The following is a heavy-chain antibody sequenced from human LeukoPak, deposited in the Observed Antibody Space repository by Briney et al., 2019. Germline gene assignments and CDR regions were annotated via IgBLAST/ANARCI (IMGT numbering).Heavy chain of an antibody. CDR2: INHSGRT. CDR3: ARGFPPYWYFDL. CDR1: GGSFSGYY. Sequence: PSETLSLTCAVYGGSFSGYYWSWIRQPPGRGLEWIGEINHSGRTNYNPSLKSRVTISVDTSKNQFSLKMSSVTAAATAVYYCARGFPPYWYFDLWGRGTLVTVSS. D-gene: IGHD2/OR15-2a*01. V-gene: IGHV4-34*01. J-gene: IGHJ2*01.